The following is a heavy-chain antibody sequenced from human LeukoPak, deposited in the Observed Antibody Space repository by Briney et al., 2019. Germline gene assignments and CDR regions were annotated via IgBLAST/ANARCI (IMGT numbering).Heavy chain of an antibody. J-gene: IGHJ2*01. CDR2: ISYSGRT. V-gene: IGHV4-59*01. D-gene: IGHD3/OR15-3a*01. CDR1: GDSISRSY. CDR3: ARGPFDFSQSTAYWYFDV. Sequence: PSETLSLNCSVSGDSISRSYWSWLRQAPGKGLEWIGYISYSGRTKYHPSLKSRVTISLDTSNNQISLKLSSVTAADTAIYYCARGPFDFSQSTAYWYFDVWGRGALVTVSS.